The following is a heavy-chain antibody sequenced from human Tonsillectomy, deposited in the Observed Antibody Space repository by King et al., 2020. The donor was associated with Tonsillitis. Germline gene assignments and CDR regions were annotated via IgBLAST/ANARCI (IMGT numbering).Heavy chain of an antibody. CDR2: ISSSSSPI. V-gene: IGHV3-48*02. Sequence: VQLVESGGGLVQPGGSLRLSCAASGFTFSTYSMHWVRQAPGKGLEWVSYISSSSSPIYYADSVEGRFTISRDNAKNSLYLQMNSLRDEDTAVHYCASAYCGGDCYPDYWGQGTMVTVSS. CDR1: GFTFSTYS. CDR3: ASAYCGGDCYPDY. J-gene: IGHJ4*02. D-gene: IGHD2-21*02.